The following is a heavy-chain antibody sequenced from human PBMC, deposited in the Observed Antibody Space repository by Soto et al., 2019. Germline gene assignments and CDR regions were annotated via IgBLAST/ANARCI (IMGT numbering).Heavy chain of an antibody. Sequence: LRLSCSASGFTFSGYSMLWARQAPGKGLEYVSAISYNGEATHYADSVKGRFTVSRDNSKNTLYLQMSSLKPEDTAVYYCVKERGASIVDFDYWGRGTLVTVSS. CDR2: ISYNGEAT. D-gene: IGHD3-10*01. J-gene: IGHJ4*02. V-gene: IGHV3-64D*06. CDR1: GFTFSGYS. CDR3: VKERGASIVDFDY.